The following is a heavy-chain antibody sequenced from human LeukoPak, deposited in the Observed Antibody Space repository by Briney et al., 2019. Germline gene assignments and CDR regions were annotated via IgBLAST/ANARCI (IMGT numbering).Heavy chain of an antibody. CDR2: IYHSGST. CDR3: ARGPVVVAATTNWFDP. CDR1: GGSTSSSNW. D-gene: IGHD2-15*01. Sequence: PSGTLSLTCAVSGGSTSSSNWWSWVRQPPGKGLEWIGEIYHSGSTYYNPSLKSRVTISVDTSKNQFSLKLSSVTAADTAVYYCARGPVVVAATTNWFDPWGQGTLVTVSS. J-gene: IGHJ5*02. V-gene: IGHV4-4*02.